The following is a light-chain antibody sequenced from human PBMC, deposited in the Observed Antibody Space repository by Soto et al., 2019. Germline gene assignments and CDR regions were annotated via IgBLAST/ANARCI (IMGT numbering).Light chain of an antibody. CDR3: QQLTSYPRST. CDR1: QGISNY. J-gene: IGKJ5*01. V-gene: IGKV1-9*01. CDR2: AAS. Sequence: DIQLTQSPSFLSASVGDRVTITCRASQGISNYLAWYQQRPGKAPKLLIYAASTLQTGVPSRFIGSGSGTEFTLTISSLQPEDFATYHCQQLTSYPRSTFGQGTRLEI.